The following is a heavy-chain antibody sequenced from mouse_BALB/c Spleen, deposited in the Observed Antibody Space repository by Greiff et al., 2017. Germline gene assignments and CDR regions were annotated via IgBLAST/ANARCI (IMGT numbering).Heavy chain of an antibody. CDR3: ARGSSYPYYFDY. CDR1: GYAFTNYL. CDR2: INPGSGGT. J-gene: IGHJ2*01. V-gene: IGHV1-54*01. Sequence: QVQLQQSGAELVRPGTSVKVSCKASGYAFTNYLIEWVKQRPGQGLEWIGVINPGSGGTNYNEKFKGKATLTADKSSSTAYMQLSSLTSDDSAVYFCARGSSYPYYFDYWGQGTTLTVSS. D-gene: IGHD1-1*01.